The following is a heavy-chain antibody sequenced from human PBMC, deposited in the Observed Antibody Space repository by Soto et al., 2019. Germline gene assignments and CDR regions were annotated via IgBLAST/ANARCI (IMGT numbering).Heavy chain of an antibody. CDR1: GDSISRGDHY. Sequence: SETLSLTCTVSGDSISRGDHYWSWIRQPPGKGLEWIGYIYYTGSSYYNPSLKSRLSISVDTSKNQFSLKMTSVTAADTAIYFCARAERFPRSWFDSWGQGTQVTVSS. J-gene: IGHJ5*01. CDR3: ARAERFPRSWFDS. CDR2: IYYTGSS. V-gene: IGHV4-30-4*08.